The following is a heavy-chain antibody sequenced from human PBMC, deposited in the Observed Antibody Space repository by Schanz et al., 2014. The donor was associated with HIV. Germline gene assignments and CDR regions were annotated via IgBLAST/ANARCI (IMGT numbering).Heavy chain of an antibody. CDR1: GFIFSSYG. D-gene: IGHD1-20*01. V-gene: IGHV3-21*01. J-gene: IGHJ4*02. CDR2: ISSSSSYL. CDR3: AKDQGDVTGTPFDY. Sequence: VQLVESGGGVVQPGRSLRLSCAASGFIFSSYGMHWVRQAPGKGLEWVSSISSSSSYLYYADSVKGRFTISRDNSKNTLYLQVNSLRAEDTAVYYCAKDQGDVTGTPFDYWGQGTLVTVSS.